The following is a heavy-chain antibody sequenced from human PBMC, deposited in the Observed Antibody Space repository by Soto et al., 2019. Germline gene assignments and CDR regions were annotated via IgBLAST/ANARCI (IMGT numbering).Heavy chain of an antibody. CDR1: GFTFSSYG. Sequence: ESGGGVVQPGRSLRLSCAASGFTFSSYGMHWVRQAPGKGLEWVAVISYDGSNKYYADSVKGRFTISRDNSKNTLYLQMNSLRAEDTAVYYCAKDRGYSSGWYCFDYWGQGTLVTVSS. J-gene: IGHJ4*02. V-gene: IGHV3-30*18. D-gene: IGHD6-19*01. CDR2: ISYDGSNK. CDR3: AKDRGYSSGWYCFDY.